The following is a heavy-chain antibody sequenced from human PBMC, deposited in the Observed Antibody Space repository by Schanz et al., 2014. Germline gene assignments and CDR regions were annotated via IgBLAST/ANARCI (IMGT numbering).Heavy chain of an antibody. CDR2: TSTDGTKT. V-gene: IGHV3-30*04. D-gene: IGHD3-16*01. Sequence: HVQLVESGGGVVQPGTSLRLSCAASGFTFRGHAMHWVRQAPGRGLEKVAVTSTDGTKTYYAASVRGRFTISRDNSKNTVYLQMNSLRSEDTAVYYCTRDRGALINHNDALDLWGQGTMVSVSS. J-gene: IGHJ3*01. CDR1: GFTFRGHA. CDR3: TRDRGALINHNDALDL.